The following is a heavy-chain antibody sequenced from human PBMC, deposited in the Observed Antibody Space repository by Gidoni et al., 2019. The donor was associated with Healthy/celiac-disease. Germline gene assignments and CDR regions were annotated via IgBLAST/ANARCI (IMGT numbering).Heavy chain of an antibody. CDR2: IYYSGST. CDR3: ARAVYSSGGTRHVYYFDY. CDR1: GGSISSGGYY. Sequence: QVQLQESGPGLVKPSQTLSLTCTVPGGSISSGGYYWSWIRQHPGKGLEWIGYIYYSGSTYYNPSLKSRVTISVDTSKNQFSLKLSSVTAADTAVYCCARAVYSSGGTRHVYYFDYWGQGTLVTVSS. V-gene: IGHV4-31*03. D-gene: IGHD6-19*01. J-gene: IGHJ4*02.